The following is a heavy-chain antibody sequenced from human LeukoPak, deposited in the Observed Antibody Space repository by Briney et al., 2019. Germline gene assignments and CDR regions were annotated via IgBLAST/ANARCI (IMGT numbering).Heavy chain of an antibody. Sequence: PGRSLRLSCAASGFTFSRYGMHWVRQAPGKGLEWVAVISSDGTNKFYADSVKGRFTISTDNSKNTLYLQMSSLRPEDTAVYYCAKDSLATSGSSLGNWFDPWGQGTLVAVSS. CDR3: AKDSLATSGSSLGNWFDP. CDR1: GFTFSRYG. D-gene: IGHD3-10*01. CDR2: ISSDGTNK. J-gene: IGHJ5*02. V-gene: IGHV3-30*18.